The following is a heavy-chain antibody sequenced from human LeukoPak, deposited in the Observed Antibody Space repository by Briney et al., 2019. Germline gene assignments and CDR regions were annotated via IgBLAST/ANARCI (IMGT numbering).Heavy chain of an antibody. J-gene: IGHJ4*02. CDR2: IRYDGSNK. CDR1: GFTFSSYG. V-gene: IGHV3-30*02. CDR3: AKEPPRIMITFGGNYDY. Sequence: GGSLRLSCAASGFTFSSYGMHWVRQAPGKGLEWVAFIRYDGSNKYYADSVKGRFTISRDNSKNTLYLQMNSLRAEDTAVYYCAKEPPRIMITFGGNYDYWGQGTLVTVSS. D-gene: IGHD3-16*01.